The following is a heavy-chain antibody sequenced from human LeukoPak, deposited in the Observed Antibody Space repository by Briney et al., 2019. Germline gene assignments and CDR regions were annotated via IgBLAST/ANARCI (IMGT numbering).Heavy chain of an antibody. V-gene: IGHV4-4*02. CDR1: GGSISTSNW. Sequence: PSRTLSLTCAVSGGSISTSNWWSWVRQPPGKGLEWIGEIYHSGSTNYSPSLRSRVTISVDKSKNQFSLRLSSVTAADTAVYYCARGPAVTTTKNYFDYWGQGSLVTVSS. CDR2: IYHSGST. J-gene: IGHJ4*02. D-gene: IGHD4-17*01. CDR3: ARGPAVTTTKNYFDY.